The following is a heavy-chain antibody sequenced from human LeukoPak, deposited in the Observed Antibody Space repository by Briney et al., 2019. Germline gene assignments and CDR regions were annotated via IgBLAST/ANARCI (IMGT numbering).Heavy chain of an antibody. V-gene: IGHV1-2*02. Sequence: ASVKVPCKASGYTFTGHYIHWVRQAPGQGLEWMGWIKPDSGATNYAQKFQGRVTMTRDTSISTAHMELSRLTSDDTAVYYCARPEYRYGYILDYWGQGTLVTVSS. CDR2: IKPDSGAT. J-gene: IGHJ4*02. CDR3: ARPEYRYGYILDY. D-gene: IGHD5-18*01. CDR1: GYTFTGHY.